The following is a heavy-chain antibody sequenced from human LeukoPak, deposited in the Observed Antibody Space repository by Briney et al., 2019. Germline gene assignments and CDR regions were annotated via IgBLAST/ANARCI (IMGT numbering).Heavy chain of an antibody. CDR3: ARDKNDRPGYSSGGCDDP. V-gene: IGHV3-33*01. J-gene: IGHJ5*02. Sequence: PGGSLRLSCAASGFTFSSYGMHWVRLAPGKGLEWVAVIWYDGSKYYADSVKGRFTISRDNSKNTLYLQMNSLRAEDTAVYYCARDKNDRPGYSSGGCDDPWGRGTLVTVSS. CDR1: GFTFSSYG. D-gene: IGHD6-25*01. CDR2: IWYDGSK.